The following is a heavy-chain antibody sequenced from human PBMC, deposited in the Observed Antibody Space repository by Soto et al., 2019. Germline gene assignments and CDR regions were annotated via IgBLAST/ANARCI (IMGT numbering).Heavy chain of an antibody. V-gene: IGHV3-30*18. Sequence: GGSLRLSCAASGFTFSSYGMHWVRQAPGKGLEWVAVISYDGNNKYYADSVKGRFTISRDNSKNTLYLQMNSLRAEDTAVYYCAKSQIQTTVVQGHYYYYGMDVWGQGTTVTVSS. CDR1: GFTFSSYG. CDR2: ISYDGNNK. J-gene: IGHJ6*02. CDR3: AKSQIQTTVVQGHYYYYGMDV. D-gene: IGHD4-17*01.